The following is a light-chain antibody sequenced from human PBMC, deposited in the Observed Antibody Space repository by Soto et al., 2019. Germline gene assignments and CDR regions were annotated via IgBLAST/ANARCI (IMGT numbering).Light chain of an antibody. J-gene: IGKJ5*01. CDR3: QQYVSLHLIP. V-gene: IGKV3-20*01. CDR1: QSVSSSY. Sequence: EIVWTQSPGPLSSSPGERATLSCRASQSVSSSYLAWYQQKPGKAPRLLIYGAPSRATGIPDRCSATGSVTDFSLTISGLEPENFAVDYCQQYVSLHLIPFGQGTRLEIK. CDR2: GAP.